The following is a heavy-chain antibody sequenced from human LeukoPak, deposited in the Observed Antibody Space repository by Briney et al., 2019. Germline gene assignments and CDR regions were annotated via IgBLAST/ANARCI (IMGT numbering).Heavy chain of an antibody. D-gene: IGHD3-9*01. CDR2: IYWDDDK. CDR3: AHRPLTVYLIDALDI. J-gene: IGHJ3*02. CDR1: GFSLSTSGVG. V-gene: IGHV2-5*02. Sequence: SGPTLVNPTQTLTLNCTFSGFSLSTSGVGVAWIRQPPGKALEWLALIYWDDDKRYSPSLKSRLTITKDTSKNQVVLTMTNMDPVYTATYLCAHRPLTVYLIDALDIWGKGTRVTVSS.